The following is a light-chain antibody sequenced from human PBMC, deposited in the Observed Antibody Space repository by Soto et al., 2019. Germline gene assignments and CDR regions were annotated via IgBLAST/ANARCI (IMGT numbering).Light chain of an antibody. CDR2: KAS. J-gene: IGKJ1*01. Sequence: DIQMTQSPSTLSASVGDRVTITCRASQSISNWLAWYQQRPGKAPKLLIYKASNLESGVPSRFSGSGSGTEFTLTISSLQPDDFATYYCQQYDIYWTFGQGTNVDIK. V-gene: IGKV1-5*03. CDR1: QSISNW. CDR3: QQYDIYWT.